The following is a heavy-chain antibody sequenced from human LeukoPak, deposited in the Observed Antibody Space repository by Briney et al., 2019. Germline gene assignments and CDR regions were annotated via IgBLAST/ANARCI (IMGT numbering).Heavy chain of an antibody. CDR1: GFTFSTYG. CDR2: IRYDGNNK. Sequence: GGSLRLSCAASGFTFSTYGMSWVRQAPGKGLEWVAFIRYDGNNKYYADSLKGRFTISRDNAKNSLYLQMNSLRAEDTAVYYCAREYYDYVWGSYRGFDYWGQGTLVTVSS. V-gene: IGHV3-30*02. D-gene: IGHD3-16*02. CDR3: AREYYDYVWGSYRGFDY. J-gene: IGHJ4*02.